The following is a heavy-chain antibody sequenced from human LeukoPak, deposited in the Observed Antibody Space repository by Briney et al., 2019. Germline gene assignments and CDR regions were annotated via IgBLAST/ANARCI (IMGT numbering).Heavy chain of an antibody. V-gene: IGHV1-18*01. D-gene: IGHD3-22*01. CDR2: ISTYNGNT. CDR3: ARSGERSGSAAFDI. CDR1: GCTFSSLP. J-gene: IGHJ3*02. Sequence: AAVKVSFKSTGCTFSSLPIRWVRQAPGQELDWMGWISTYNGNTNYAQKLQVRVSMTTDTSTTTAYMELRSLRSGDAAVYYCARSGERSGSAAFDIWGQGTLVTVSS.